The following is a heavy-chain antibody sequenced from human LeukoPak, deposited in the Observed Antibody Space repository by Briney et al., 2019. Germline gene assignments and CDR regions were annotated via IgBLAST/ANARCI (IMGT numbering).Heavy chain of an antibody. J-gene: IGHJ4*02. D-gene: IGHD3-16*02. Sequence: PSETLSLTCAVYGGSFSGYYWSWIRQPPGKGLEWIGEINHSGSTNYNPSLKSRVTISVDTSKNQFSLKLSSVTAADTAVYYCARRHYDYVWGSYRLVLDYWGQGTLVTVSS. V-gene: IGHV4-34*01. CDR1: GGSFSGYY. CDR3: ARRHYDYVWGSYRLVLDY. CDR2: INHSGST.